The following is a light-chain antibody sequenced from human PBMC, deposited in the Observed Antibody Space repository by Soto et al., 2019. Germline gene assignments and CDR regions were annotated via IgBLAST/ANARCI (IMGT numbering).Light chain of an antibody. CDR2: DTS. Sequence: EIVLTQSPATLSLAPGERATLSCRASQSVRSFLAWYQQKPVQAPRLLIYDTSNRATDIPARFSGSGSGTDFTLTISNLEHEDFAVYYCQQRSNRLLTFGGGTKVEIK. CDR1: QSVRSF. V-gene: IGKV3-11*01. CDR3: QQRSNRLLT. J-gene: IGKJ4*01.